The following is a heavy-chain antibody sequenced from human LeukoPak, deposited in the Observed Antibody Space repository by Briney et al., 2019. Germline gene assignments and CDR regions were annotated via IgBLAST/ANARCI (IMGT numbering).Heavy chain of an antibody. V-gene: IGHV4-38-2*02. J-gene: IGHJ6*03. CDR2: IYHSGST. CDR1: GYSISSGYY. D-gene: IGHD2-15*01. CDR3: ARDKLHCSGGSCYSDFYYYYMDV. Sequence: SETLSLTCTVSGYSISSGYYWGWIRQSPGKELEWIGSIYHSGSTYYNPSLKSRVTISVDTSKNQFSLKLTSVTAADTAVYYCARDKLHCSGGSCYSDFYYYYMDVWGKGTTVTVSS.